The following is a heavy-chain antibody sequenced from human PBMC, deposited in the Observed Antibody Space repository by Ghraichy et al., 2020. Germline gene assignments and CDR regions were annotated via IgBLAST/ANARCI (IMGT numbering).Heavy chain of an antibody. CDR1: GFTFSSYV. D-gene: IGHD6-13*01. V-gene: IGHV3-23*01. CDR2: ISGRGGTT. CDR3: VKDRVSFDY. Sequence: GGSLRLSCAASGFTFSSYVMSWVRQAPGKGLEWVSAISGRGGTTYYADSVKGRFTISRDNSKNTLDLQMNSLRVEDTAVYYCVKDRVSFDYWGQGTLVTVSS. J-gene: IGHJ4*02.